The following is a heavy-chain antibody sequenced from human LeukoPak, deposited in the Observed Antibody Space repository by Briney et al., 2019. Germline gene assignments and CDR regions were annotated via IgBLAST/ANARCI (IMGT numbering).Heavy chain of an antibody. J-gene: IGHJ6*03. D-gene: IGHD3-9*01. CDR2: IIPIFGTA. CDR1: GGTFSSYA. V-gene: IGHV1-69*06. Sequence: ASVKVSCKASGGTFSSYAISWVRQAPGQGLEWMGGIIPIFGTANYAQKFQGRVTITADKSTSTAYMELSSLRSEDTAVYYCARGLTDYDILTGYTFYYYYYYMDVWGKGTTVTISS. CDR3: ARGLTDYDILTGYTFYYYYYYMDV.